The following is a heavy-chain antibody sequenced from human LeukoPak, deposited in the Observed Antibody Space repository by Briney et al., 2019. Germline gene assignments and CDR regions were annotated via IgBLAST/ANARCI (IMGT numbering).Heavy chain of an antibody. CDR3: ARETDCSSTSCYADARYYYGMDV. V-gene: IGHV3-30*19. D-gene: IGHD2-2*01. J-gene: IGHJ6*02. Sequence: PGRSLRLSCAASGFTFSSYGMHWVRQAPGKGLEWVAVIWYDGSNKYYADSVKGRFTISRDNSKNTLYLQMNSLRAEDTAVYYYARETDCSSTSCYADARYYYGMDVWGQGTTVTVSS. CDR2: IWYDGSNK. CDR1: GFTFSSYG.